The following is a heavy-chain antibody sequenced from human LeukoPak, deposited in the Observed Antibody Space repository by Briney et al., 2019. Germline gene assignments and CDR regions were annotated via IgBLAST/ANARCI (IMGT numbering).Heavy chain of an antibody. Sequence: SETLSLTCTVSGGSISSGGYYWSWIRQHPGKGLEWIGYIYYSGSTYYNPSLKSRVTISVDTSKNQFSLKLSSVTAADTAVYYCARVLELRSPAFDYWGQGTLVTVSS. J-gene: IGHJ4*02. D-gene: IGHD1-7*01. CDR1: GGSISSGGYY. CDR3: ARVLELRSPAFDY. CDR2: IYYSGST. V-gene: IGHV4-31*03.